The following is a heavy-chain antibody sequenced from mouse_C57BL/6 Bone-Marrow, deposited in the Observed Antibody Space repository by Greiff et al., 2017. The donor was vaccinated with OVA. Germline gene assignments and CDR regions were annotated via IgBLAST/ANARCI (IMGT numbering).Heavy chain of an antibody. J-gene: IGHJ4*01. CDR1: GFTFSSYG. V-gene: IGHV5-6*01. CDR3: ARRGNYGGAMDY. CDR2: ISSGGSYT. Sequence: EVQLVESGGDLVKPGGSLKLSCAASGFTFSSYGMSWVRQTPDKRLEWVATISSGGSYTYYPDSVKGRFTISRDNAKNTLYLQMSSLKSEDTAMYYYARRGNYGGAMDYWGQGTSVTVSS. D-gene: IGHD2-1*01.